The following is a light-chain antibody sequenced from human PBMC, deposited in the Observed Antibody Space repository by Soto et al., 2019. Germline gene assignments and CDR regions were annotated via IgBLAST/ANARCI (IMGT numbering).Light chain of an antibody. CDR2: GAS. CDR1: QSCSSSY. Sequence: EIVLTQSPGTLSLSPGERATLSCRASQSCSSSYLDWYQQKPGQAPRQLIYGASSRATGIPDRCSGSGSGTDFTLTLTRLEAEDFAVYYCQHYRTSFGGWTRVEIK. V-gene: IGKV3-20*01. CDR3: QHYRTS. J-gene: IGKJ4*01.